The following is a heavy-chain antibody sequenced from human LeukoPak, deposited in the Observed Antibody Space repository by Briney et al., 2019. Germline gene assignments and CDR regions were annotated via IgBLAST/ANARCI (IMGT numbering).Heavy chain of an antibody. CDR3: AKVGGVAYYDSSGYLDY. D-gene: IGHD3-22*01. J-gene: IGHJ4*02. V-gene: IGHV3-9*01. CDR1: GFTFDDYA. CDR2: ISWNSGSI. Sequence: GGSLRLSCAASGFTFDDYAMHWVRQAPGKGLEWVSGISWNSGSIGYADSVKGRFTISRDNAKNSLYLQMNSLRAEDTALYYCAKVGGVAYYDSSGYLDYWGQGTLVTVSS.